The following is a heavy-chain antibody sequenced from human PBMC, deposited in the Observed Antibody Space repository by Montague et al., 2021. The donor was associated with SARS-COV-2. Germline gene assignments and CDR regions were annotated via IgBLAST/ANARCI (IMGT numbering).Heavy chain of an antibody. V-gene: IGHV3-48*03. CDR1: GFIVSSYE. Sequence: SLILSCAASGFIVSSYEMNLVRQAPGKGLEWVSYISNSCDTQYYXYSLKVRFTISRDNAKNSLYLQMSSLRAEDTAVYYCARAGEDYYYDSSGFLYWGQGILVTVSS. D-gene: IGHD3-22*01. CDR3: ARAGEDYYYDSSGFLY. J-gene: IGHJ4*02. CDR2: ISNSCDTQ.